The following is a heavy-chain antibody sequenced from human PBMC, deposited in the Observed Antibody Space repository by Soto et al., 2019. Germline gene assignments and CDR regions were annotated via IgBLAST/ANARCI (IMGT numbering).Heavy chain of an antibody. Sequence: QVTLKESGPVVVKPTETLTLTCTVSGFSLRDERMGVSWIRQRPGKALEWLAHIFSNDANSSTTSLKSRLTIAKATSKSQVVITLTNMEPGDTATYHCARVRYGDYFHWYFDLWGRGTLVTVSS. J-gene: IGHJ2*01. V-gene: IGHV2-26*01. D-gene: IGHD4-17*01. CDR3: ARVRYGDYFHWYFDL. CDR1: GFSLRDERMG. CDR2: IFSNDAN.